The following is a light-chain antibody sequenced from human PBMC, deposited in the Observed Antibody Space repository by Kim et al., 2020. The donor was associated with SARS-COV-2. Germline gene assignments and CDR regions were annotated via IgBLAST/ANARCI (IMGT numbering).Light chain of an antibody. J-gene: IGLJ3*02. CDR2: ANS. V-gene: IGLV1-44*01. CDR3: AAWDASLNGWV. Sequence: QSVLTQPPSASGPPGQRVTISCSGSNSNIGSHTVNWYQHFPGTAPKLLIYANSHQPSGVPDRFSGSKSDSSASLAISGLQSEDEADYYCAAWDASLNGWVFGGGTQLTVL. CDR1: NSNIGSHT.